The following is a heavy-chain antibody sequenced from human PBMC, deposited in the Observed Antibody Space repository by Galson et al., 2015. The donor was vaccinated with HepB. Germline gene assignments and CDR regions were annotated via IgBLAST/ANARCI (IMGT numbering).Heavy chain of an antibody. CDR2: ISPGDSTT. V-gene: IGHV5-51*01. CDR3: AKRASDLLTEDWNDP. Sequence: QSGAEVKKPGESLKISCQGFGYKFTSYWIGWVRQMPGKGLEWMGIISPGDSTTHYSPSVQGQVTISVDKSITTVYLEWHSLKASDTAIYYCAKRASDLLTEDWNDPWGQGTLVTVSS. D-gene: IGHD3-9*01. J-gene: IGHJ5*02. CDR1: GYKFTSYW.